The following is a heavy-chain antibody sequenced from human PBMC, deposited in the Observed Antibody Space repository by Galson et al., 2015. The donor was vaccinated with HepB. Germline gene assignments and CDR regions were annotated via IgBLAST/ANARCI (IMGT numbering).Heavy chain of an antibody. V-gene: IGHV3-15*07. J-gene: IGHJ4*02. D-gene: IGHD3-3*01. CDR1: GFTFSNAW. Sequence: SLRLSCAASGFTFSNAWMNWVRQAPGKGLEWVGRIKSKTDGGTTDYAAPVKGRFTISRDDSKNTLYLQMNSLKTEDTAVYYCTTKGYYDFWSGYLSSFDYWGQGTLVTVSS. CDR3: TTKGYYDFWSGYLSSFDY. CDR2: IKSKTDGGTT.